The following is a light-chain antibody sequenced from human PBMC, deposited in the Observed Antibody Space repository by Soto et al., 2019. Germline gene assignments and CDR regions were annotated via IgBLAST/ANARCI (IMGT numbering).Light chain of an antibody. CDR2: DAS. CDR1: QDISKN. Sequence: IQMTQSPSSLSASVGDRVTITCQASQDISKNLNWYQQKPGKAPKLLIYDASSLQTGVPSTFSGSGSATHFTFSISSLQPEDDATYYCQQYDNLLPITFGQGTRLEIK. J-gene: IGKJ5*01. V-gene: IGKV1-33*01. CDR3: QQYDNLLPIT.